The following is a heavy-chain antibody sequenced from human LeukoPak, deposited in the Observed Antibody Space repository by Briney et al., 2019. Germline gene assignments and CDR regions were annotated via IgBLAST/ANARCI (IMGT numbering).Heavy chain of an antibody. J-gene: IGHJ4*02. CDR1: GFTFSNYA. CDR2: ISSSSSYI. Sequence: GGSLRLSCAASGFTFSNYAMSWVRQAPGKGLEWVSSISSSSSYIYYADSVKGRFTISRDNAKNSLYLQMNSLRAEDTAVYYCARDRDNWNLDYWGQGTLVTVSS. V-gene: IGHV3-21*01. CDR3: ARDRDNWNLDY. D-gene: IGHD1-20*01.